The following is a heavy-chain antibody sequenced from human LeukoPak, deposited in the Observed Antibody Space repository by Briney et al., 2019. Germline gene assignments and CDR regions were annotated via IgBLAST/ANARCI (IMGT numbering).Heavy chain of an antibody. CDR2: INPNSGGT. J-gene: IGHJ4*02. CDR1: GDTFTGYY. D-gene: IGHD3-22*01. Sequence: ASVKVSCKASGDTFTGYYMHWVRQAPGQGLEWMGWINPNSGGTNYAQKFQGRVTMTRDTSISTAYMELSRLRSDDTAVYYCARDHVRPGITMIVVVSEIAYWGQGTLVTVSS. CDR3: ARDHVRPGITMIVVVSEIAY. V-gene: IGHV1-2*02.